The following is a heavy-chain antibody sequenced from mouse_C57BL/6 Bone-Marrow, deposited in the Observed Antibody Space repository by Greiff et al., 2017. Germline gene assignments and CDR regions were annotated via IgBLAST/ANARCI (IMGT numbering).Heavy chain of an antibody. Sequence: EVQLVESGPGLVKPSQSLSLTCSVTGYSITSGYYWNWIRQFPGNKLEWMGYISYDGSNNSNPSLKNRISITRDTSKNQLFLKLNSVTTEDTATYYCARANWDVGDYWGQGTSVTVSS. CDR3: ARANWDVGDY. J-gene: IGHJ4*01. CDR1: GYSITSGYY. V-gene: IGHV3-6*01. D-gene: IGHD4-1*02. CDR2: ISYDGSN.